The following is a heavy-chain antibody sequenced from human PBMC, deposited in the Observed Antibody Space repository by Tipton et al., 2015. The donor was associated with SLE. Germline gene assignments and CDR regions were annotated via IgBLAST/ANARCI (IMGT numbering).Heavy chain of an antibody. D-gene: IGHD3-10*01. CDR2: IYYSGST. Sequence: PGLVKPSETLSLTCTVSGGSISSSSYYWGWIRQPPGKGLEWIGSIYYSGSTYYNPSLKSRVTISVDTSKNQFSLKLSSVTAADTAVYYCARQAGSGSYYNVGWFDPWGQGTLVTVSS. CDR1: GGSISSSSYY. J-gene: IGHJ5*02. V-gene: IGHV4-39*01. CDR3: ARQAGSGSYYNVGWFDP.